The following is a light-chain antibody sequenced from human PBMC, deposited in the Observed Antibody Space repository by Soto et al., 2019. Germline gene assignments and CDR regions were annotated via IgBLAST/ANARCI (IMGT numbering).Light chain of an antibody. CDR3: QQGYSIPPST. V-gene: IGKV1-39*01. CDR2: AAS. J-gene: IGKJ2*01. Sequence: DIQMTQSPSSLSASVGDRVTITCRANQSISTYLNWYQQKPGKAPKLLIYAASNLQSGVSSRFSGSGSGTAFTLTISSLQPADFATYYCQQGYSIPPSTFGQGTKPEIK. CDR1: QSISTY.